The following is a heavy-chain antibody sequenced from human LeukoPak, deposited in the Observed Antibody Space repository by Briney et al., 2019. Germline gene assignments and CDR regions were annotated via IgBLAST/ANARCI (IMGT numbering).Heavy chain of an antibody. V-gene: IGHV3-33*01. CDR2: IWYDGSNK. CDR3: ARDTNYLSGGVLGY. D-gene: IGHD5-24*01. CDR1: GFTFSSYG. Sequence: GRSLRLSCAASGFTFSSYGMHWVRQAPGKGLEWVAVIWYDGSNKYYADSVKGRFTISRDNSKTTLYLQMNSLRAEDRAVYYCARDTNYLSGGVLGYWGQGTLVTVSS. J-gene: IGHJ4*02.